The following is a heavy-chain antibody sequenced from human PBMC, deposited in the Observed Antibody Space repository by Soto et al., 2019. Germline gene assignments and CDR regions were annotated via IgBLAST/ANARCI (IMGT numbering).Heavy chain of an antibody. CDR2: INPATGDT. Sequence: QVHLVQSGAEVQKPGASVKISCQASGYVFTTSAIHWVRQAAGQRLEWLGWINPATGDTKYSQDFRGRVTFTLDTSATTAYMALTSLTSHDTAVYYCARAAGRSKLLAYYFDPWGQGTLVTVSS. CDR3: ARAAGRSKLLAYYFDP. V-gene: IGHV1-3*01. J-gene: IGHJ5*02. D-gene: IGHD3-22*01. CDR1: GYVFTTSA.